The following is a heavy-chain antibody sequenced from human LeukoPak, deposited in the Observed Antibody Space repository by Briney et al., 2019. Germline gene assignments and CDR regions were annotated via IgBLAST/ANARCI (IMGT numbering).Heavy chain of an antibody. J-gene: IGHJ4*02. V-gene: IGHV4-4*07. Sequence: SETLSLTCTVSGGSISSYYWSWIRQPPGKGLEWIGRIYTSGSTNYNPSLKSRVTMSVDTSKNQFSLKLSSVTAADTAVYYCARENPPNWNEVYFDYWGQGTLVTVSS. CDR3: ARENPPNWNEVYFDY. D-gene: IGHD1-1*01. CDR1: GGSISSYY. CDR2: IYTSGST.